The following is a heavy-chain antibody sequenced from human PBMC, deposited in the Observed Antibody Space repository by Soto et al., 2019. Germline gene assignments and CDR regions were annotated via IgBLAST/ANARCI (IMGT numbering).Heavy chain of an antibody. CDR2: IYWNDDK. Sequence: SGPTLVNPTQTLTLTCTFSGFSLSTSGVGVAWIRQPPGKAPEWLALIYWNDDKRYSPSLKSRLSITKDTPKNQVVLTMANMDPVDTATYYCAHYESSKWYKGHYYYYGMDVWGQGTTVTVSS. V-gene: IGHV2-5*01. CDR3: AHYESSKWYKGHYYYYGMDV. D-gene: IGHD1-1*01. CDR1: GFSLSTSGVG. J-gene: IGHJ6*02.